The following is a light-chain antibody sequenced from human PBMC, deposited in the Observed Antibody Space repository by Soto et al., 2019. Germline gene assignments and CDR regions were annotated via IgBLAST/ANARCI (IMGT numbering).Light chain of an antibody. CDR3: QQYYSYPRT. CDR1: QVISSW. V-gene: IGKV1-12*01. CDR2: AAS. J-gene: IGKJ1*01. Sequence: DIQMTQSPSSVSASVGDTVTVSCRASQVISSWLAWYQQKPGRAPNLLIYAASSLQSGVPSRFSGSGSGTDFTLTISCLQSEDFATYYCQQYYSYPRTFGQGTKVDIK.